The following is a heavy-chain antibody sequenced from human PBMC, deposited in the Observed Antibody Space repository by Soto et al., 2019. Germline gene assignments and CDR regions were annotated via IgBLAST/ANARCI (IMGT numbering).Heavy chain of an antibody. D-gene: IGHD3-22*01. CDR2: ISSSSSTI. CDR3: AKIDSSGYYRAFDI. J-gene: IGHJ3*02. Sequence: VGSLRLSCAASGFTFSSYSMNWVRQAPGKGLEWVSYISSSSSTIYYADSVKGRFTISRDNAKNSLYLQMNSLRDEDTAVYYCAKIDSSGYYRAFDIWGQGTMVTVS. V-gene: IGHV3-48*02. CDR1: GFTFSSYS.